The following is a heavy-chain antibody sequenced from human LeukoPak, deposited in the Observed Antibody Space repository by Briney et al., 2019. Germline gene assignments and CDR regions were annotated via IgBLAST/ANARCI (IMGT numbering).Heavy chain of an antibody. CDR2: IYYSGNT. J-gene: IGHJ6*02. Sequence: PSETLSLTCTVSGGSVSGYYWSWIRQPPGKGLEWIGYIYYSGNTKYNPSLKSRVTMSVDTSKNQFSLKLSSVTAADTAVYYCARDFSGYSYGYYYYGMDVWGQGTTVTVSS. D-gene: IGHD5-18*01. CDR1: GGSVSGYY. V-gene: IGHV4-59*02. CDR3: ARDFSGYSYGYYYYGMDV.